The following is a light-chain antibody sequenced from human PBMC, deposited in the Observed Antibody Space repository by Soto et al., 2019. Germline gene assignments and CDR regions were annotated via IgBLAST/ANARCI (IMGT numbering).Light chain of an antibody. CDR3: CSYAGSSPYVV. CDR1: SSDVGSYNL. Sequence: QSVLTQPASVSGSPGQSITISCTGTSSDVGSYNLVSWYQQHPGKAPKLMIYEDSKRPSGVSNRFSGSQSGNTASLTIAGLQAEDEADYYCCSYAGSSPYVVFGGGTKLTVL. J-gene: IGLJ2*01. V-gene: IGLV2-23*01. CDR2: EDS.